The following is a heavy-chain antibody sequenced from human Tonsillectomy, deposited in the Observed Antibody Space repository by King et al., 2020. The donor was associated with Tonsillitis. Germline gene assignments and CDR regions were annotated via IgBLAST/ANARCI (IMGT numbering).Heavy chain of an antibody. CDR2: ISYDGSNK. D-gene: IGHD6-19*01. CDR3: ARAHGGSGFLDY. CDR1: GFTSSSYA. J-gene: IGHJ4*02. Sequence: VQLVQSGGGVVQPGRSLRLSCAASGFTSSSYAIHWVRQAPGKGLEWVAVISYDGSNKYYADSVKGRFTISRDNSKNTLYLQMNSLRAEDTAVYYCARAHGGSGFLDYWGQGTLVTVSS. V-gene: IGHV3-30*04.